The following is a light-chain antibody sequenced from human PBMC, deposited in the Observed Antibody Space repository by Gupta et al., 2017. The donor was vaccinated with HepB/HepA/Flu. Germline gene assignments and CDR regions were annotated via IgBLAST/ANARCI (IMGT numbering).Light chain of an antibody. V-gene: IGKV1-39*01. CDR1: QSINTF. J-gene: IGKJ5*01. CDR3: QQTYTTPST. Sequence: DIKMTQSPSSLSASVGDTVTITCRASQSINTFLHWYQQRPGRAPKLLISTTSTLQSGVPSRFSGSGSGTDFTLTISSLQPEDFATYYCQQTYTTPSTFGQGTQVEIK. CDR2: TTS.